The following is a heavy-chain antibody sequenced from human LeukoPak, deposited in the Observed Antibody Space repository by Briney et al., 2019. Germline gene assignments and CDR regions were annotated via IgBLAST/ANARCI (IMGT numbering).Heavy chain of an antibody. Sequence: GGSQRLSCAASGFTFSSHAMSGVRQATGKGLEGVSAISGSGGSTYYADSVKGRFTISRDNSKNTLYLQMNSLGAEDTAVYYCAKGVVATNLLSYWGQGTLVTVSS. J-gene: IGHJ4*02. CDR2: ISGSGGST. CDR3: AKGVVATNLLSY. V-gene: IGHV3-23*01. D-gene: IGHD5-12*01. CDR1: GFTFSSHA.